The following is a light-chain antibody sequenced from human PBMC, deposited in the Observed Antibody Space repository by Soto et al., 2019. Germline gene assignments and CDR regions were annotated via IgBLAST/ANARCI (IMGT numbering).Light chain of an antibody. Sequence: QAVVTQSPSASASLGASVKLTCTLSSGHSSYVIAWHQQQPEKGPRYLMKVNSDGSHSKGDGIPDRFSGSSSGAERYLTISSLQTEDEADYYCQTWGTGMVFGGGTKLTVL. J-gene: IGLJ3*02. CDR2: VNSDGSH. CDR1: SGHSSYV. V-gene: IGLV4-69*01. CDR3: QTWGTGMV.